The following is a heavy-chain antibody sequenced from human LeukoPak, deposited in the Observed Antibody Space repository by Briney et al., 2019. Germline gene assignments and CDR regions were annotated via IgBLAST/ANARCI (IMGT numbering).Heavy chain of an antibody. D-gene: IGHD2-21*01. CDR3: ARADRLHGGPYLIGP. CDR2: INPNSGGT. J-gene: IGHJ5*02. V-gene: IGHV1-2*02. Sequence: ASVKVSCKTSGYSSTDYYMHWVRQAPGQGLEWMGWINPNSGGTSAAQKFQGRVTMTRDTSITTVYMEVSWLTSDDTAIYYCARADRLHGGPYLIGPWGQGTLVAVSS. CDR1: GYSSTDYY.